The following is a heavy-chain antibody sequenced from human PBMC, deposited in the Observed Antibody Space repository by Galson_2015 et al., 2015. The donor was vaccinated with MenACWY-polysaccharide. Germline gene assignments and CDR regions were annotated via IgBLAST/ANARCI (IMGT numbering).Heavy chain of an antibody. J-gene: IGHJ4*02. CDR3: AAVVGFGGSTPYYFDY. D-gene: IGHD3-10*01. CDR2: IVVGSGNT. Sequence: SVKVSCKASGFTFTSSAVHWVRQAPGQRLEWIGWIVVGSGNTNYAQKFQERVTITSDMSTSTAYMEVSSLRSEDTAVYYCAAVVGFGGSTPYYFDYWGQGTLVTVSS. V-gene: IGHV1-58*01. CDR1: GFTFTSSA.